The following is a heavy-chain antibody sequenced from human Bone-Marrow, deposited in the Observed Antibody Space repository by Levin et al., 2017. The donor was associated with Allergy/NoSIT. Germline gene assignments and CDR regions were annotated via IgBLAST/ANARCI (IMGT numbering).Heavy chain of an antibody. D-gene: IGHD3-3*01. CDR1: GFIFNNYA. CDR3: ARIGGSFDFWSAENWFDP. V-gene: IGHV3-21*01. CDR2: ISSSSTDI. J-gene: IGHJ5*02. Sequence: GASVKVSCAASGFIFNNYAMNWVRQAPGKGLEWVSSISSSSTDIFYADSVKGRFTISRDNANNSLYLQMTSLRVDDTGVYFCARIGGSFDFWSAENWFDPWGQGTLVTVSS.